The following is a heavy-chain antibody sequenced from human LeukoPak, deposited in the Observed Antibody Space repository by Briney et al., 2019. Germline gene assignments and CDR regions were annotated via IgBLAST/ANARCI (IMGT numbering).Heavy chain of an antibody. J-gene: IGHJ4*02. CDR1: GFSFSSYS. D-gene: IGHD2/OR15-2a*01. Sequence: GGSLRLSCAASGFSFSSYSMSWVRQAPGKGLEWVSYISGSGNAKHYTDSVKGRFTISRDNAKNALYLQMNSLRVEDTAVYFCARDYVYAFDYWGQGTLVTVSS. V-gene: IGHV3-48*01. CDR3: ARDYVYAFDY. CDR2: ISGSGNAK.